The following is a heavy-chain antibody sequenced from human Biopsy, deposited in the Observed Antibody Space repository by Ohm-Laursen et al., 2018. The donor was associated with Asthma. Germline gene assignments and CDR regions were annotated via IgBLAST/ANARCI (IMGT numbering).Heavy chain of an antibody. J-gene: IGHJ3*02. Sequence: SLRLSCTASGFTFRSYAMHWVRQAPGKGLEWVAVGGSYYDGGLKYYADSVNGRFTISRDNSKLRLYLQINRLTVEDSAVYFCARQSGQDYGDSSGFDIWGQGTKVAVSS. CDR2: GGSYYDGGLK. CDR3: ARQSGQDYGDSSGFDI. D-gene: IGHD3-22*01. V-gene: IGHV3-30-3*01. CDR1: GFTFRSYA.